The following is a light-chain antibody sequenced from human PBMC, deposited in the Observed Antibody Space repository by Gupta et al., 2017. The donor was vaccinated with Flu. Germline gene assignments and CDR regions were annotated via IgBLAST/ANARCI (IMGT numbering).Light chain of an antibody. CDR3: SSSAGSNHWV. J-gene: IGLJ3*02. Sequence: SFTIACTGTSSDVGGYKYVSWYHHHPGKAPKLISYEVSGRPSGVPDRFSGSKSGNTESLTVSGLQAEDQADYDCSSSAGSNHWVFGGVAKL. CDR2: EVS. CDR1: SSDVGGYKY. V-gene: IGLV2-8*01.